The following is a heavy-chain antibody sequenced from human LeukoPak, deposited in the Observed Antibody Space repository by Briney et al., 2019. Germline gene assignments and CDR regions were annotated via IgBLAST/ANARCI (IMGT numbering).Heavy chain of an antibody. Sequence: SETLSLTCTVSGGSISSYYWSWIRLPPGKGLEWIGCIYSSGSTNYNPSLKSRVTISVATSKNQFSLKLTSVTAADTAVYYCARGRNYYDTLGGYWGQGTLVTVSS. CDR2: IYSSGST. CDR1: GGSISSYY. CDR3: ARGRNYYDTLGGY. J-gene: IGHJ4*02. V-gene: IGHV4-59*01. D-gene: IGHD3-22*01.